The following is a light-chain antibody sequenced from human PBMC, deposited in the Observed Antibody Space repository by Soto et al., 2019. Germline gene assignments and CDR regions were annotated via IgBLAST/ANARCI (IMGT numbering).Light chain of an antibody. Sequence: EIVLTQSPATLSLYPGERATLSCRASQGVSSYLAWYQQKPGQAPRLLIYGASSRATGIPDRFSGSGSGTDFTLTISRLEPEDFAVYYCQQYGSSPKTFGQGTKVDIK. CDR3: QQYGSSPKT. CDR1: QGVSSY. J-gene: IGKJ1*01. V-gene: IGKV3-20*01. CDR2: GAS.